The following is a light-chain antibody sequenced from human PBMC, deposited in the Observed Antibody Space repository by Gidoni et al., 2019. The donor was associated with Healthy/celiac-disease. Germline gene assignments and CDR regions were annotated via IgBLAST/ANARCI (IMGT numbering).Light chain of an antibody. CDR3: QQYDNLPYT. CDR2: DAS. J-gene: IGKJ2*01. Sequence: DIQMTKSPSSLSASVGDRVTITCQASQDISNYLNWYQQKPGKAPKLLIYDASNLETGVPSRFSGSGSGTDFTFTISSLQPEDIATYYCQQYDNLPYTVGQGTKLEIK. CDR1: QDISNY. V-gene: IGKV1-33*01.